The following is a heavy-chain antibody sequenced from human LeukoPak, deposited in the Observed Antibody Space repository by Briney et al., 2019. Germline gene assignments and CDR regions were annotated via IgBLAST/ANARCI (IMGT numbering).Heavy chain of an antibody. J-gene: IGHJ5*02. CDR3: VRGPYGASISKWFDP. D-gene: IGHD4/OR15-4a*01. CDR2: IYYSGDT. Sequence: SETLSLTCTVSRGSISGYSWSWIRQSPGGGLEWIGYIYYSGDTAYNPSLRSRVTLSVDTSKNQFSLQLRSVTSADTAVYYCVRGPYGASISKWFDPWGQGTQVIVSP. CDR1: RGSISGYS. V-gene: IGHV4-59*01.